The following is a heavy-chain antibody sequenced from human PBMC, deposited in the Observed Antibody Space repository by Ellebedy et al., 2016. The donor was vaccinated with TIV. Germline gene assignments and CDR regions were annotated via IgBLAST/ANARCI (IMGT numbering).Heavy chain of an antibody. J-gene: IGHJ4*02. CDR3: AGSTTITTMPY. D-gene: IGHD4-11*01. CDR1: GFTFSTYA. V-gene: IGHV3-48*02. Sequence: GESLKISCAASGFTFSTYAMNWVRQAPGQGREWVSYISTSTTIYYADSVKGRFNISRDNAKNSVHLQMNSLRDEDTAVYYCAGSTTITTMPYWGQGTLVTVSS. CDR2: ISTSTTI.